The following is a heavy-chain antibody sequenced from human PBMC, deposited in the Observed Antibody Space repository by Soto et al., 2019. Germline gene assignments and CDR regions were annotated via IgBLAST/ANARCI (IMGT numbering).Heavy chain of an antibody. CDR1: GFIFANYW. J-gene: IGHJ4*02. CDR3: GSVFEY. V-gene: IGHV3-74*01. D-gene: IGHD4-17*01. Sequence: VQVVESGGGLVQPGGSLRLSCATSGFIFANYWMHWVRQVPGKGLEWVARTDGDGTGTSYADSVKGRFTVSRDNAKSTVYLQMNSLRVEDTAVYYCGSVFEYWGQGTLATVSS. CDR2: TDGDGTGT.